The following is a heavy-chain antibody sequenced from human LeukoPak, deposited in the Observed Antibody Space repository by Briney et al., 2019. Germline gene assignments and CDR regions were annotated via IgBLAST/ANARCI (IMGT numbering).Heavy chain of an antibody. J-gene: IGHJ4*02. CDR2: INSDGSST. V-gene: IGHV3-74*01. CDR3: ARARYSSSWSDY. D-gene: IGHD6-13*01. CDR1: GFTFSGYW. Sequence: LTGGSLRLSCAGSGFTFSGYWMHWVRQGPGKGLVWVSRINSDGSSTSYADSVKGRFTISRDNAKNTLYLQMNSLRAEDTAVYYCARARYSSSWSDYWGQGTLVTVSS.